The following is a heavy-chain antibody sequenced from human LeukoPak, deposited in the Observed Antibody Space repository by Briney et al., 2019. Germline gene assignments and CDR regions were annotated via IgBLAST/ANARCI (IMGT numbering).Heavy chain of an antibody. CDR3: ARTRGYSGYDTVDY. D-gene: IGHD5-12*01. J-gene: IGHJ4*02. V-gene: IGHV2-70*01. CDR2: IDWDDDK. CDR1: GFSLSTSRMC. Sequence: SGPTLVNPTQTLTLTCTVSGFSLSTSRMCVSWIRQPPGKALEWLALIDWDDDKYYSTSLKTRLTISKDTSKNQVVLTMTNMDPVDTATYYCARTRGYSGYDTVDYWGQGALVTVSS.